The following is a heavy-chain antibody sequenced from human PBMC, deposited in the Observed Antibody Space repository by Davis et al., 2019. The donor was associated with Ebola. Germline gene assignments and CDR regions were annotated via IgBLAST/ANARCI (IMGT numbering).Heavy chain of an antibody. Sequence: PGGSLRLSCAASGFTFSDYYMSWVRQAPGKGLEWVAVISYDGSNKYYADSVKGRFTISRDNSKNTLYLQMNSLRAEDTAVYYCARDSGYSYGHGLDYWGQGTLVTVSS. CDR1: GFTFSDYY. V-gene: IGHV3-30*03. CDR2: ISYDGSNK. CDR3: ARDSGYSYGHGLDY. D-gene: IGHD5-18*01. J-gene: IGHJ4*02.